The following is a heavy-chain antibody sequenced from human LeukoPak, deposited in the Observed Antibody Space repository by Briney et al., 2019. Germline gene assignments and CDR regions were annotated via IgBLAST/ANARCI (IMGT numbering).Heavy chain of an antibody. CDR2: INPNSGGT. V-gene: IGHV1-2*02. J-gene: IGHJ4*02. D-gene: IGHD3-22*01. Sequence: ASVKVSCKASGYTFTGYYMHWVRQAPGQGLEWMGWINPNSGGTNYAQKFQGRVTMTRDTSTSTVYMELSSLRSEDTAVYYCARDSYYDSRDLDYWGQGTLVTVSS. CDR1: GYTFTGYY. CDR3: ARDSYYDSRDLDY.